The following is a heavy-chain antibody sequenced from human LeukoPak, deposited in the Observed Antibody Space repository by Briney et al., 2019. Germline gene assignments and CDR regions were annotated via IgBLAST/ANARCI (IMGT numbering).Heavy chain of an antibody. CDR3: AKTGRPNNSGWYRWFDP. CDR2: ICNSGGT. CDR1: GDSISTYY. Sequence: SETLSLTCTVSGDSISTYYWSWLRQPPGKGLEWIGCICNSGGTNYNPSLKSRVTISVDTSKNQFSLNLSSVTAADTAVYYCAKTGRPNNSGWYRWFDPWGQGTLVTVSS. D-gene: IGHD6-19*01. V-gene: IGHV4-4*09. J-gene: IGHJ5*02.